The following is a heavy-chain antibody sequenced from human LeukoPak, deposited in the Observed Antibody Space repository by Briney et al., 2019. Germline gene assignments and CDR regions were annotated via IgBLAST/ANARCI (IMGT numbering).Heavy chain of an antibody. CDR1: GFTVSNSY. D-gene: IGHD3-10*01. Sequence: GGSLRLSCAASGFTVSNSYMSWVRQAPGKGLEWVSVIYSGGRTDYADSVKGRFTVSRDISRNTAYLQVNSLRAEDTAVYYCARELGEFLDYWGQGTLVTVSS. V-gene: IGHV3-53*01. CDR2: IYSGGRT. CDR3: ARELGEFLDY. J-gene: IGHJ4*02.